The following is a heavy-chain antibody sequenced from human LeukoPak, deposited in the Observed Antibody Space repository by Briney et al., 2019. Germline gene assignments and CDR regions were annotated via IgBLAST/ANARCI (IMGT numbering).Heavy chain of an antibody. CDR2: IYYSGST. J-gene: IGHJ5*02. D-gene: IGHD4-11*01. V-gene: IGHV4-31*03. Sequence: SQTLSLTCTVSGGSISSGGYYWSWIRQHPGKGLEWIGYIYYSGSTYYNPSLKSRVTISVDTSKNQFSLKLSSVTAADTAVYYCARHRYSNPRPLFDPWGQGTLVTVSS. CDR3: ARHRYSNPRPLFDP. CDR1: GGSISSGGYY.